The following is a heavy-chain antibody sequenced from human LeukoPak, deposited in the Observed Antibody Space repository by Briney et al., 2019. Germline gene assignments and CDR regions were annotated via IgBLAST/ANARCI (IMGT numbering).Heavy chain of an antibody. CDR3: ARASPRITMIPN. CDR1: GGSISSGGYS. J-gene: IGHJ3*01. Sequence: SETLSLTCAVSGGSISSGGYSWSWIRQPPGKGLEWIGYIYHSGSTYYNPSLKSRVTISVDRSKNQFSLKLSSVTATDTAVYYCARASPRITMIPNWGQGTMVTVSS. D-gene: IGHD3-22*01. CDR2: IYHSGST. V-gene: IGHV4-30-2*01.